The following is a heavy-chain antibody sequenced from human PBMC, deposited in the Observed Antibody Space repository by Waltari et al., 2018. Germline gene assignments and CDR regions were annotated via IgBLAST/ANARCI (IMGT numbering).Heavy chain of an antibody. J-gene: IGHJ3*02. Sequence: QVQLVQSGSELKKPWASVKVSCKASGYTFTSYAMNWFRQAHGQFHEWMGWCNPNTGNPTYAQGFTGRFVFSLDTSVSTAYLQISSLKAEDTAVYYCARGWYYYGSGSYYKRGAFDIWGKGTMVTVSS. D-gene: IGHD3-10*01. CDR2: CNPNTGNP. CDR3: ARGWYYYGSGSYYKRGAFDI. V-gene: IGHV7-4-1*02. CDR1: GYTFTSYA.